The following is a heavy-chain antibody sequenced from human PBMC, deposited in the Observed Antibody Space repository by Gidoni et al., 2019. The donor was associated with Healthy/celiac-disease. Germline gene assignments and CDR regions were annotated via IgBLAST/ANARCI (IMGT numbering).Heavy chain of an antibody. CDR2: IYSGGST. J-gene: IGHJ3*02. CDR1: GFTVSSNY. V-gene: IGHV3-66*01. CDR3: ARRPGIAVAGANDAFDI. D-gene: IGHD6-19*01. Sequence: VQLVESGGGLVQPGGSPRLSCAASGFTVSSNYMSWVRQAPGKGLEWVSVIYSGGSTYYADSVKGRFTISRDNSKNTLYLQMNSLRAEDTAVYYCARRPGIAVAGANDAFDIWGQGTMVTVSS.